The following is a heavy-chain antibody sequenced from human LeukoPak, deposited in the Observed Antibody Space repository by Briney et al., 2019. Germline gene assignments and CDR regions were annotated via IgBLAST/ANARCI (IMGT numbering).Heavy chain of an antibody. V-gene: IGHV3-21*01. CDR1: AFSLNAYN. CDR2: ISGDSIHI. D-gene: IGHD6-13*01. J-gene: IGHJ4*02. CDR3: AKNRIGYSSSWYGFLGYYFDY. Sequence: GGSLRLSCAASAFSLNAYNMNWVRQAPGRGLEWVSSISGDSIHIYYADSVRGRFTISRDNAKSSLFLQMNSLRAEDTAVYYCAKNRIGYSSSWYGFLGYYFDYWGQGTLVTVSS.